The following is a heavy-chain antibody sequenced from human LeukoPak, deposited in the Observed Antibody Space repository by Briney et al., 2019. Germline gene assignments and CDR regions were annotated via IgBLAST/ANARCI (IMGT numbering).Heavy chain of an antibody. Sequence: GESLKISCKGSGYSFTSFWIGWVRQVPGKGLEWLGIIYPGDSDTTYSPSFQGQVTISADKSISTAYLQWSSLKASDTAMYYCARHGNGQLAPSDYWSQGTLVTVSS. CDR3: ARHGNGQLAPSDY. CDR1: GYSFTSFW. V-gene: IGHV5-51*01. CDR2: IYPGDSDT. D-gene: IGHD6-6*01. J-gene: IGHJ4*02.